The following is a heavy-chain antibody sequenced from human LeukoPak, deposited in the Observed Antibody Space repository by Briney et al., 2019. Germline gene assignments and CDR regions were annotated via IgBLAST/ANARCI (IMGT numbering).Heavy chain of an antibody. CDR2: IYCSGST. J-gene: IGHJ4*02. Sequence: SETLSLTCTVSGGSISSYYWSWIRQPPGKGLEWIGYIYCSGSTNYNPSLKSRVTISVDTSKNQFSLKLSSVTAADTAVYYCARIPCSGGSCYSYYFDYWGQGTLVTVSS. CDR1: GGSISSYY. V-gene: IGHV4-59*01. D-gene: IGHD2-15*01. CDR3: ARIPCSGGSCYSYYFDY.